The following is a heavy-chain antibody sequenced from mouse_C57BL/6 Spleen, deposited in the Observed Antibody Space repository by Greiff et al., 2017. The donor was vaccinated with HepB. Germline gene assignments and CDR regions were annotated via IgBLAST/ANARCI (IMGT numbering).Heavy chain of an antibody. V-gene: IGHV1-4*01. J-gene: IGHJ4*01. Sequence: QVQLKESGAELARPGASVKMSCKASGYTFTSYTMHWVKQRPGQGLEWIGYINPSSGYTKYNQKFKDKATLTADKSSSTAYMQLSSLTSEDSAVYYCARGGNHGAMDYWGQGTSVTVSS. CDR3: ARGGNHGAMDY. CDR2: INPSSGYT. D-gene: IGHD1-1*02. CDR1: GYTFTSYT.